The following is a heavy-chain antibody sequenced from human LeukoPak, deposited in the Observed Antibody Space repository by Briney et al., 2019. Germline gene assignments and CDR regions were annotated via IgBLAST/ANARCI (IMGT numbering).Heavy chain of an antibody. CDR1: GFTFSSYW. V-gene: IGHV3-74*01. CDR3: ANRPFYYYVDDAFDI. CDR2: INSDGSST. Sequence: GWSLRLSCAASGFTFSSYWMHWVRQAPGKGLVWVSRINSDGSSTSYADSVKGRFTISRDNAKNTLYLQMNSLRAEDTAVYYCANRPFYYYVDDAFDIWGQGTMVTVSS. D-gene: IGHD3-10*02. J-gene: IGHJ3*02.